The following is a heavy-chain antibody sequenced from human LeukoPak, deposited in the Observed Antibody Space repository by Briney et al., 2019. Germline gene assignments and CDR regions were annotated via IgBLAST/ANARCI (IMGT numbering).Heavy chain of an antibody. Sequence: GPVKVSCKASGYTFTSYDINWVRQATGQGLEWMGWMNPNSGNTGYAQKFQGRVTMTRNTSISTAYMELSSLRSEDTAVYYCARGACSSTSCHFDYWGQGTLVTVSS. J-gene: IGHJ4*02. V-gene: IGHV1-8*01. D-gene: IGHD2-2*01. CDR2: MNPNSGNT. CDR1: GYTFTSYD. CDR3: ARGACSSTSCHFDY.